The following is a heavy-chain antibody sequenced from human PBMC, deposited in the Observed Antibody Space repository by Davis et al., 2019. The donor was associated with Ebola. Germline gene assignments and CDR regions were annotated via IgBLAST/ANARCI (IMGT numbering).Heavy chain of an antibody. V-gene: IGHV1-69*13. J-gene: IGHJ4*02. CDR1: GGFFRSSA. CDR3: ARETGYYGSDYFDY. Sequence: SVKVSCKPSGGFFRSSAPNRVRQAPGQGLEWMGGVIPLFGSWTYAQKFQGRLTITAADSTGTAYMELHSLTSEDTAVYYCARETGYYGSDYFDYWGQGTLVTVSS. D-gene: IGHD1-26*01. CDR2: VIPLFGSW.